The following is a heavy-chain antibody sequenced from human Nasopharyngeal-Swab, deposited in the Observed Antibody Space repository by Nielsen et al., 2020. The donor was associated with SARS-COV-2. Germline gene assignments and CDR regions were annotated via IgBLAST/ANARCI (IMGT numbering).Heavy chain of an antibody. CDR2: ISYDGSNK. V-gene: IGHV3-30*18. J-gene: IGHJ6*03. D-gene: IGHD6-19*01. CDR1: GFTFSSYG. CDR3: AKDITGYSSGWFYYYCYMDV. Sequence: GGSLRLSCAASGFTFSSYGMHWVRQAPGKGLEWVAVISYDGSNKYYADSVKGRFTISRDNSKNTLYLQMNSLRAEDTAVYYCAKDITGYSSGWFYYYCYMDVWGKGTTVTVSS.